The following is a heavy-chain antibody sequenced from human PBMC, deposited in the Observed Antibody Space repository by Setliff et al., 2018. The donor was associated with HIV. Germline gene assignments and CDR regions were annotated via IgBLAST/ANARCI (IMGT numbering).Heavy chain of an antibody. D-gene: IGHD6-19*01. CDR1: GGTLGSHA. Sequence: SVKVSCKASGGTLGSHAISWVRQAPGQGLEWMGRIIPIFGTASFAQKFQGRVTISADKSTSTVYMDLSGLIFEDTAVYYCARGAVVAGTDSDVFDIWGQGTLVTVSS. V-gene: IGHV1-69*06. CDR3: ARGAVVAGTDSDVFDI. J-gene: IGHJ3*02. CDR2: IIPIFGTA.